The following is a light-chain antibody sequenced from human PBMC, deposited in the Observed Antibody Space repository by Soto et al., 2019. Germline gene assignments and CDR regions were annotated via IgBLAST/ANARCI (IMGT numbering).Light chain of an antibody. CDR1: SSDVGPYNF. CDR3: CSYAGNYTYV. CDR2: DVN. Sequence: QSALTQPRSVSGSRGQSVTISCTGTSSDVGPYNFVSWYQQHPGKAPKLMIYDVNKRPSGVPDRFSGSKSDNTASLTISGLQAEDEADFYCCSYAGNYTYVFGTGTKVTVL. J-gene: IGLJ1*01. V-gene: IGLV2-11*01.